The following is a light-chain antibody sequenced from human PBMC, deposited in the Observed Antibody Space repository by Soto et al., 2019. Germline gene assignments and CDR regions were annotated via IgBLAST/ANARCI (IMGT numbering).Light chain of an antibody. Sequence: EIVLTQSPATLSLSPGERATLSCRASQTFSSHLAWYQQKPGQAPRLLIYDASKRATRIPARFSGRGSGTDFTLTISSLEPEDFAFYYCQQRSNWPPVITFGQGTRLEIK. CDR2: DAS. V-gene: IGKV3-11*01. CDR3: QQRSNWPPVIT. CDR1: QTFSSH. J-gene: IGKJ5*01.